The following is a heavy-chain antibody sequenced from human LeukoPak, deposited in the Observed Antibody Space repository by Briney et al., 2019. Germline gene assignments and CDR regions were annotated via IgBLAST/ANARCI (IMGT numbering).Heavy chain of an antibody. CDR3: AKDNDDLGNFDY. CDR1: GFTFDDYA. CDR2: ISWNSGSI. D-gene: IGHD3-3*01. Sequence: QPGRSLRLSCAASGFTFDDYAMHWVRQAPGKGLEWVSGISWNSGSIGYADSVKGRFTISRDNAKNSLYLRMNSLRAEDTALYYCAKDNDDLGNFDYWGQGTLVTVSS. J-gene: IGHJ4*02. V-gene: IGHV3-9*01.